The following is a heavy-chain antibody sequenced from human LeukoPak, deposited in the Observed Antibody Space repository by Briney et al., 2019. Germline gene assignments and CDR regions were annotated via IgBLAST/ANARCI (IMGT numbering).Heavy chain of an antibody. V-gene: IGHV3-23*01. CDR3: ATPLPYYDSSGYPDY. Sequence: EPGGSLRLSCAASGFTFSSYAMSWVRQAPGKGLEWAATISGGGNTAYYADSVKGRFTISRDNSKNMLYLQMNSLRAEDTAVYYCATPLPYYDSSGYPDYWGQGTLVTVSS. D-gene: IGHD3-22*01. J-gene: IGHJ4*02. CDR2: ISGGGNTA. CDR1: GFTFSSYA.